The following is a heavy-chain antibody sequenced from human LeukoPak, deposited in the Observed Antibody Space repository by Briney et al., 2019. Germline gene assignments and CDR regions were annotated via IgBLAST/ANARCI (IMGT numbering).Heavy chain of an antibody. Sequence: PGGSLRLSCAASGFTVSSNYMSWVRQAPGKGLEWVSVIYSGGSTYYADSVKGRFTISRDNSKNTLYLQMNSLRAEDTAVYYCARDHSPSSRYFDYWGQGTLVTVSS. CDR3: ARDHSPSSRYFDY. D-gene: IGHD6-19*01. V-gene: IGHV3-66*01. CDR1: GFTVSSNY. J-gene: IGHJ4*02. CDR2: IYSGGST.